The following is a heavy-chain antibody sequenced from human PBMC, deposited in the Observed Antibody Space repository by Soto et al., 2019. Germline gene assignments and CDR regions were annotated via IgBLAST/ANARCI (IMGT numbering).Heavy chain of an antibody. CDR1: GFTFSSYW. V-gene: IGHV3-7*03. D-gene: IGHD6-13*01. CDR3: ARAAGRQQLVHPLDY. CDR2: IKQDGSEK. Sequence: EVQLVESGGGLVQPGGSLRLSCAASGFTFSSYWMSWVRQAPGKGLEWVVNIKQDGSEKYYVDSVKGRFTISRDNAKNSLYLQMNSLRAEDTAVYYCARAAGRQQLVHPLDYWGQGTLVTVSS. J-gene: IGHJ4*02.